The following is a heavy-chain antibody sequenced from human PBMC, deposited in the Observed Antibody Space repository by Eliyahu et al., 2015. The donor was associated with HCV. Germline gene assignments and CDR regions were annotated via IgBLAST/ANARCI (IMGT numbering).Heavy chain of an antibody. CDR3: ARSLAEAGKSGGMDV. V-gene: IGHV1-46*01. J-gene: IGHJ6*01. CDR1: GYSFTDYY. CDR2: INSSDGTT. Sequence: QVQLVQSGAEVKKPGASVKVSCKASGYSFTDYYVYWVRQAPGRGLELLGIINSSDGTTIHAENFQGRVTMTRDTSTKVVHMELSSLSREDTAVYYCARSLAEAGKSGGMDVWGQGTTITVSS. D-gene: IGHD6-19*01.